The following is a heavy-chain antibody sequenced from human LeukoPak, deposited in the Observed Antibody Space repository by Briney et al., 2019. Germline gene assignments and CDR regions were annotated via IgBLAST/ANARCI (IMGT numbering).Heavy chain of an antibody. J-gene: IGHJ5*02. Sequence: SETLSLTCTVSGGSIDNYYWNWIRHPAGKGLEWIGRIDTSGSTNYNPSLKSRVTMSEDTSKNQFSLKLSSVTAADTAVYYCARGPSSGYSTDWFDPWGQGTLVTVSS. CDR1: GGSIDNYY. V-gene: IGHV4-4*07. CDR2: IDTSGST. CDR3: ARGPSSGYSTDWFDP. D-gene: IGHD3-3*01.